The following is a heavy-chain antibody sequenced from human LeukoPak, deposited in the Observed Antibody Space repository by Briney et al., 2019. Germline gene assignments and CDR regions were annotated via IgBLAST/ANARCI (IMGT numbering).Heavy chain of an antibody. J-gene: IGHJ6*03. D-gene: IGHD3-10*01. V-gene: IGHV4-61*02. CDR1: GGSVNSDSYY. CDR3: ARAVGSGSFQTYYYYMDV. Sequence: SETLSLTCTVSGGSVNSDSYYWSWIRQPAGKGLEWIGRIYTSGSTNYNPSLKSRVTMSVDTSKNQFSLKLSSVTAADTAVYYCARAVGSGSFQTYYYYMDVWGKGTTVTISS. CDR2: IYTSGST.